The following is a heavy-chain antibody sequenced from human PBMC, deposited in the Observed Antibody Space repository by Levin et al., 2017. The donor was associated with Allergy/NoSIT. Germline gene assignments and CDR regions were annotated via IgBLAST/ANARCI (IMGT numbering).Heavy chain of an antibody. CDR2: ISGTGGST. V-gene: IGHV3-23*01. D-gene: IGHD6-13*01. CDR1: GFIFNNYA. J-gene: IGHJ4*02. Sequence: GESLKISCAASGFIFNNYAMSWVRQAPGRGLEWVSAISGTGGSTYYADSVKGRFTISRDNSKNTLYLQMNSLRAEDTAVYYCAKGYSSNYYGIFDYWGQGTLVTVSS. CDR3: AKGYSSNYYGIFDY.